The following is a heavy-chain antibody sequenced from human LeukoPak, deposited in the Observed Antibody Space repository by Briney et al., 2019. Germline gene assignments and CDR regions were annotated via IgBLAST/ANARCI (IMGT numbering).Heavy chain of an antibody. Sequence: SVKVSCKASGGTFSSYAISWVRQAPGQGLEWMGGIIPIFGTANYAQKFQGRVTITTDESTSTAYMELSSLRPEDTAVYYCARAPDRDDRLDYWGQGTLVTVSS. D-gene: IGHD1-14*01. CDR1: GGTFSSYA. V-gene: IGHV1-69*05. J-gene: IGHJ4*02. CDR2: IIPIFGTA. CDR3: ARAPDRDDRLDY.